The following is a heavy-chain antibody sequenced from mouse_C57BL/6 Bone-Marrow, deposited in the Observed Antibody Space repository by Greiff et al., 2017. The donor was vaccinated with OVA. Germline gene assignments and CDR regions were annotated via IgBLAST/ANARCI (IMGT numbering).Heavy chain of an antibody. CDR1: GYTFTDYE. D-gene: IGHD2-5*01. CDR3: TRWDSNYDY. CDR2: IDPETGGT. J-gene: IGHJ2*01. V-gene: IGHV1-15*01. Sequence: LVESGAELVRPGASVTLSCKASGYTFTDYEMHWVKQTPVHGLEWIGAIDPETGGTAYNQKFKGKAILTADKSSSTAYMELRSLTSEDSAVYYCTRWDSNYDYWGQGTTLTVSS.